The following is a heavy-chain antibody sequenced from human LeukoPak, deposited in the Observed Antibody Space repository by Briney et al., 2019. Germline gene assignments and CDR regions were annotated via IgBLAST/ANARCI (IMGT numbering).Heavy chain of an antibody. J-gene: IGHJ4*02. V-gene: IGHV4-39*01. D-gene: IGHD3-3*01. CDR1: GGSISSSSYY. CDR3: ARQSRSGSYPRYLDY. CDR2: IYYSGST. Sequence: ASETLSLTCTVSGGSISSSSYYWGWIRQPPGKGLEWIGSIYYSGSTYYNPSLKSRVTISVDTSKNQFSLKLSSVTAADTAVYYCARQSRSGSYPRYLDYWGQGTLVTVSS.